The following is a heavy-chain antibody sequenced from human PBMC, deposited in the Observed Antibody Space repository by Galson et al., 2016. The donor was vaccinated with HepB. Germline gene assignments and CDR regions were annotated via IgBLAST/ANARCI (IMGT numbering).Heavy chain of an antibody. CDR2: ISWNSGAI. Sequence: SCAASGFTLDNYAMHWVRQAPGKGLEWVSGISWNSGAIGYADSVKGRFTVSRDNAKNSLYLQMNSLRAEDTALYYCAKDIGRGTSYYFYGMDVWGKGTTVTVSS. J-gene: IGHJ6*04. CDR1: GFTLDNYA. D-gene: IGHD3/OR15-3a*01. V-gene: IGHV3-9*01. CDR3: AKDIGRGTSYYFYGMDV.